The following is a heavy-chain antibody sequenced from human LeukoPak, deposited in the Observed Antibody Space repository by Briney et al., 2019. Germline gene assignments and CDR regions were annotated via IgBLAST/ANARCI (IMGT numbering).Heavy chain of an antibody. J-gene: IGHJ4*02. CDR2: IYYSGST. Sequence: SETLSLTCTVSGGFISTYYWSWIRQPPGKGLEWIGDIYYSGSTNYNPSLKSRVTISVDSSKNQFSLKLSSVTAADTAVYYCARQLYSNFNYYEYWGQGALVTVSS. CDR3: ARQLYSNFNYYEY. D-gene: IGHD4-11*01. V-gene: IGHV4-59*08. CDR1: GGFISTYY.